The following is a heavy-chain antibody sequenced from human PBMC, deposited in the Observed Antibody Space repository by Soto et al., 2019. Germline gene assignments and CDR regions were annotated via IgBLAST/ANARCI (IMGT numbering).Heavy chain of an antibody. D-gene: IGHD6-6*01. CDR2: IIPILGIA. Sequence: QVQLVQSGAEVKKPGSSVKVSCKASGGTFSSYTISWVRQAPGQGLEWMGRIIPILGIANYAQKFQGRVTITADKSTSTADMELSGLRCEDTAVYYCARGEGIAARADYWGQGTLVTVSS. J-gene: IGHJ4*02. CDR3: ARGEGIAARADY. CDR1: GGTFSSYT. V-gene: IGHV1-69*02.